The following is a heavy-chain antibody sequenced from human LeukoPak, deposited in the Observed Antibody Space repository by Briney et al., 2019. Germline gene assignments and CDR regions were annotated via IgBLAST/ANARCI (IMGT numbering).Heavy chain of an antibody. CDR3: MRESSGSYVRQYNWFDP. D-gene: IGHD1-26*01. V-gene: IGHV1-18*01. CDR2: ISAYNGIR. CDR1: GYTFTSYG. J-gene: IGHJ5*02. Sequence: ASVKVSCKASGYTFTSYGISWVRQAPGQGLEWMGWISAYNGIRNYAQKFQGRVTMATDTSTSTAYMEVRSLRSDDTAVYYCMRESSGSYVRQYNWFDPWGQGSLVTVS.